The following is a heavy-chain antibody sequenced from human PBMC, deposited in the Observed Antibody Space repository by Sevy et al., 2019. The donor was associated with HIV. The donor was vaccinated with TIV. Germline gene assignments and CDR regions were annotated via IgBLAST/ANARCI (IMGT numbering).Heavy chain of an antibody. CDR1: GFTFTTYG. CDR2: ITASGNYV. CDR3: TRGGGCNGGTCYYIDL. J-gene: IGHJ4*02. D-gene: IGHD2-15*01. V-gene: IGHV3-21*01. Sequence: GGSLRLSCAASGFTFTTYGMNWVRQAPGKGLEWVSSITASGNYVYYADSVKGRFTMSRDNAKNSLYLQINSLRADDTAIYYRTRGGGCNGGTCYYIDLWGQGTLVTVSS.